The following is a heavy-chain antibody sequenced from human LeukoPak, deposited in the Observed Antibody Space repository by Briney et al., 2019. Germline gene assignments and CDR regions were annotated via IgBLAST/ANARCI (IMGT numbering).Heavy chain of an antibody. CDR3: AKESSTPSYGAIDY. CDR1: GFTFSSYA. V-gene: IGHV3-23*01. J-gene: IGHJ4*02. CDR2: VSGSGGTT. D-gene: IGHD2-2*01. Sequence: PGGSLRLSCAASGFTFSSYAMSWVRQAPGKGLEWVSVVSGSGGTTYYAGSVKGRFSISRDNSRNTLYLQMNSLRGEDTAVYYCAKESSTPSYGAIDYWGQGTLVTVSS.